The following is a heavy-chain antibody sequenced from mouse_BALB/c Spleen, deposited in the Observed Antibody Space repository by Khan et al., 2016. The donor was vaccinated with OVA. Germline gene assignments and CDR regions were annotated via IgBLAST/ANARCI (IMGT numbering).Heavy chain of an antibody. D-gene: IGHD2-10*01. CDR1: GYVFTKFG. Sequence: QIQLVQSGPELKKPGETVKISCKASGYVFTKFGMNWVKQAPGKGLKWMGWINTYTGEATYADDFTGRFVFSLETSASTASLQIHHLQNEATATYFGARPPYFAYVMGNWGQGTSVTVSS. CDR3: ARPPYFAYVMGN. V-gene: IGHV9-3-1*01. J-gene: IGHJ4*01. CDR2: INTYTGEA.